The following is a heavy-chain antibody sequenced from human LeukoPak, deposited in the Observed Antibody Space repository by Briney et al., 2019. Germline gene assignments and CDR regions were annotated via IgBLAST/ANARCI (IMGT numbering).Heavy chain of an antibody. J-gene: IGHJ4*02. V-gene: IGHV1-69*05. CDR2: IIPIFGTA. CDR1: GGTFSSYA. Sequence: AASAKVSCKASGGTFSSYAISWVRQAPGQGLEWMGRIIPIFGTANYAQKFQGRVTITTDESTSTAYMDLSSLRSEDTAVYYCARDRWGYSYEYYFDYWGQGTLVTVSS. CDR3: ARDRWGYSYEYYFDY. D-gene: IGHD5-18*01.